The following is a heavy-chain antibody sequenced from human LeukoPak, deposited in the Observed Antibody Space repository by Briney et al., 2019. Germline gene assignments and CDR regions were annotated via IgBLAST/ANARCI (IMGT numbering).Heavy chain of an antibody. Sequence: AGGSLRLSCAASGFTFSSYSMNWVRQAPGKGLEWVSSISSSSYIYYADSVKGRFTISRDNAKSSLYLQMNSLRAEDTAVYYCARWFGGYDLPDWGQGTMVTVSS. J-gene: IGHJ3*01. CDR3: ARWFGGYDLPD. CDR2: ISSSSYI. V-gene: IGHV3-21*01. D-gene: IGHD5-12*01. CDR1: GFTFSSYS.